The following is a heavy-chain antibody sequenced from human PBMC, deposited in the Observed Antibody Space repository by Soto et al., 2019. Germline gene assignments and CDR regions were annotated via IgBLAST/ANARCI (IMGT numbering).Heavy chain of an antibody. CDR3: ASDTYYYDSSGYYHLHFGY. CDR1: GGSISSGDYY. V-gene: IGHV4-30-4*01. D-gene: IGHD3-22*01. Sequence: SETLSLTCTVSGGSISSGDYYWSWIRQPPGKGLEWIGYIYYSGSTYYNPSLKSRVTISVDTSKNQFSLKLSSVTAADTAVYYCASDTYYYDSSGYYHLHFGYWGQGTLVTVSS. CDR2: IYYSGST. J-gene: IGHJ4*02.